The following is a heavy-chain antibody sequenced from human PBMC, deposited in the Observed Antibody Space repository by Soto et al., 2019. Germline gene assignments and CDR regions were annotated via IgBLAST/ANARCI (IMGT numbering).Heavy chain of an antibody. J-gene: IGHJ4*02. Sequence: SETLSLTCTVSGAYISDYYWSWLRQPAGKGLECIGRIYASGNTNYNPSLKSRVTMSVDTSKNQFSLTLNSVTAADTAVYYCARESRSALGTVEHWGRGTLVTVSS. CDR2: IYASGNT. D-gene: IGHD6-13*01. V-gene: IGHV4-4*07. CDR1: GAYISDYY. CDR3: ARESRSALGTVEH.